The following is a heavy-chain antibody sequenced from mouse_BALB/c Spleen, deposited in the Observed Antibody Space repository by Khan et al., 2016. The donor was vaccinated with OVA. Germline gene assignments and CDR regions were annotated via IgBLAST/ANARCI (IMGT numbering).Heavy chain of an antibody. V-gene: IGHV1S41*01. CDR3: TRSNSYGNSLYAMDY. J-gene: IGHJ4*01. D-gene: IGHD1-1*01. CDR2: VSPGSGSP. CDR1: GYTFTSYW. Sequence: DLVKPGASVKLSCKASGYTFTSYWINWIKQRPGQGLEWIGRVSPGSGSPYYNEMFKGKATVTVDKSSSTAYIQLNSLSSEDSAVYFCTRSNSYGNSLYAMDYWGQGTLVTVSS.